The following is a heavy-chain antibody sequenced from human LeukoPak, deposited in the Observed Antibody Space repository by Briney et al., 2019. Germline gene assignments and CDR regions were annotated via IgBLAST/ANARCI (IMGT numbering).Heavy chain of an antibody. CDR2: INHSGST. CDR1: GGSFSGYY. CDR3: AAFRQWLVILDY. D-gene: IGHD6-19*01. J-gene: IGHJ4*02. Sequence: SETLSLTCAVYGGSFSGYYWSWVRQPPGKGLEWIGEINHSGSTNYNPSLKSRVTISVDTSKNQFSLNLSSVTAADTAVYYCAAFRQWLVILDYWGQGTLVTVSS. V-gene: IGHV4-34*01.